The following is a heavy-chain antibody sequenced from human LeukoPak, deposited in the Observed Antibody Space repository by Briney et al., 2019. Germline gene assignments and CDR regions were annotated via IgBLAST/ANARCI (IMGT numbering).Heavy chain of an antibody. V-gene: IGHV3-23*01. CDR1: GFTFSRYG. Sequence: PGGSLRLSCAASGFTFSRYGLSWVRQAPGKGLEWVSAISSTGGSTYYADSVKGRFTISRDNSKNTLYLQMNSLRVDDTAVYYCARKMGTLGHAFDIWGQGTMVTVSS. J-gene: IGHJ3*02. D-gene: IGHD7-27*01. CDR3: ARKMGTLGHAFDI. CDR2: ISSTGGST.